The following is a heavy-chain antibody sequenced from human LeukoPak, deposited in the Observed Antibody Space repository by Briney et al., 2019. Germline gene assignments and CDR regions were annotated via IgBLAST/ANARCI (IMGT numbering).Heavy chain of an antibody. CDR2: NYYSGST. J-gene: IGHJ4*02. Sequence: SETLSLTCTVSGGSISSYYWSWIRQPPGKGLEWIGYNYYSGSTNYNPSLKSRVTISVDTSKNQFSLKLSSVTAADTAVYYCASLYYDFWSGSYYFDYWGQGTLVTVSS. V-gene: IGHV4-59*01. CDR1: GGSISSYY. CDR3: ASLYYDFWSGSYYFDY. D-gene: IGHD3-3*01.